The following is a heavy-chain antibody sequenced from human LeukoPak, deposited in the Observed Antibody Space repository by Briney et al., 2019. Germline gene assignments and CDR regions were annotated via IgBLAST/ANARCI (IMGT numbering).Heavy chain of an antibody. D-gene: IGHD3-3*01. J-gene: IGHJ4*02. CDR1: GYTFTGYY. V-gene: IGHV1-46*01. Sequence: ASVKVSCKASGYTFTGYYMHWVRQAPGQGLEWMGIINPSGGSTSYAQKFQGRVTMTRDTSTSTVYMELSSLRSEDTAVYYCAREPIRFLECPIFDYWGQGTLVTVSS. CDR2: INPSGGST. CDR3: AREPIRFLECPIFDY.